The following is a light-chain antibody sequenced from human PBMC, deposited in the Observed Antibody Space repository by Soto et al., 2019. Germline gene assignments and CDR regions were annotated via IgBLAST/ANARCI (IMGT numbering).Light chain of an antibody. J-gene: IGLJ3*02. CDR2: GNS. CDR3: QSYDSSLSGSV. Sequence: QSVLTQPPSVSGAPGQRVTISCTGSSSNIGAGFDVHWYQQLPGTAPKVLIFGNSNRPSGVPDRFSGSKSGTSASLAITGLQAEDEAEYYCQSYDSSLSGSVFGGGTKVTVL. CDR1: SSNIGAGFD. V-gene: IGLV1-40*01.